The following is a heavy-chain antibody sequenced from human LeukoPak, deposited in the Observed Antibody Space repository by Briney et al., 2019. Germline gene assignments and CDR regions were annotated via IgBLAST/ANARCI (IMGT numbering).Heavy chain of an antibody. CDR3: ARVLGSVSH. CDR1: GYTFSTCD. D-gene: IGHD5/OR15-5a*01. V-gene: IGHV1-8*01. CDR2: MNPNSGNT. J-gene: IGHJ4*02. Sequence: GASVKVSCKASGYTFSTCDINWVRQAAGQGLEWMGWMNPNSGNTGFAHKFQGRVTMTRDTSINTAYMELSSLRSEDTAVYYCARVLGSVSHWGQGTLVTVSS.